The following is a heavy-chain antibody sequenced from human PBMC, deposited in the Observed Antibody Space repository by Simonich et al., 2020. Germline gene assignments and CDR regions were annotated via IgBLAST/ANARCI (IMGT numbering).Heavy chain of an antibody. CDR2: INPNRGGT. CDR3: ARDLFEMATMRYYYYGMDV. J-gene: IGHJ6*02. Sequence: QVQLVQSGAEVKKPGASVKVSCKASGYTFTGYYMHWVRQAPGQGLECMGRINPNRGGTNYAQKFQGRVTMTRDTSISTAYMELSRLRSDDTAVYYCARDLFEMATMRYYYYGMDVWGQGTTVTVSS. CDR1: GYTFTGYY. V-gene: IGHV1-2*06. D-gene: IGHD5-12*01.